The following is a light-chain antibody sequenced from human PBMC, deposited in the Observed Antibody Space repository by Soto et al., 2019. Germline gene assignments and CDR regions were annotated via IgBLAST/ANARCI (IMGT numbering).Light chain of an antibody. J-gene: IGKJ4*01. V-gene: IGKV1-9*01. Sequence: DIQLTQSPSTLSASVGDRATITCRASQGISSYLAWYQQKPVRAPKLLSYAASTMQSGVPSRFSGSGSGTEFTLTISSPQPEDFATYYCEQLNSYPLTFGGGTKVEIK. CDR1: QGISSY. CDR2: AAS. CDR3: EQLNSYPLT.